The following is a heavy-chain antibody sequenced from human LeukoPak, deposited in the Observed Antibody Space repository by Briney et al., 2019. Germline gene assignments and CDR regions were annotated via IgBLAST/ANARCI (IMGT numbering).Heavy chain of an antibody. V-gene: IGHV3-48*02. CDR3: ARDPGIYLFRGLNWFDP. Sequence: GGSLRLSCAASGFTFSSYSMNWVRQAPGKGLEWVSYISSSSSTIYYADSVKGRFTISRDNAKNSLYLQMNSLRDEDTAVYYCARDPGIYLFRGLNWFDPWGQGTLVTVSS. J-gene: IGHJ5*02. CDR1: GFTFSSYS. D-gene: IGHD1-14*01. CDR2: ISSSSSTI.